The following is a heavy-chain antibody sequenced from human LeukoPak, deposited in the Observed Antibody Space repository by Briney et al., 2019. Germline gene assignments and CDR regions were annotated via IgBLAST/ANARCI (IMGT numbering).Heavy chain of an antibody. J-gene: IGHJ5*02. V-gene: IGHV1-69*13. CDR3: ARDSRYCSSTSCFNWFDP. D-gene: IGHD2-2*01. CDR2: IIPIFGTA. CDR1: GGTFSSYA. Sequence: SVKVSCKASGGTFSSYAISWVRQAPGQGLEWMGGIIPIFGTANYAQEFQGRVTITADESTSTAYMELSSLRSEDTAVYYCARDSRYCSSTSCFNWFDPWGQGTLVTVSS.